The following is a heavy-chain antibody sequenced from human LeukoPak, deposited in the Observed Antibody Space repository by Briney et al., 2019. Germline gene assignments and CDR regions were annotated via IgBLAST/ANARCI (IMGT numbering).Heavy chain of an antibody. D-gene: IGHD3-22*01. CDR3: ARVTTNQLGYYDSSGYYSFDY. V-gene: IGHV4-39*07. J-gene: IGHJ4*02. CDR2: IYYSGST. CDR1: GGSISSSSYY. Sequence: KSSETLSLTCTVSGGSISSSSYYWGWIRQPPGKGLEWIGSIYYSGSTYYNPSLKSRVTISVDTSKNQFSLKLSSVTAADTAVYYCARVTTNQLGYYDSSGYYSFDYWGQGTLVTVSS.